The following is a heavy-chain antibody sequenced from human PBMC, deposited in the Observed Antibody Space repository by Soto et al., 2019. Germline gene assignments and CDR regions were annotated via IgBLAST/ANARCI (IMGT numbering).Heavy chain of an antibody. V-gene: IGHV1-18*04. CDR2: INAYNGNT. J-gene: IGHJ4*02. CDR3: ARGRGVVRGVILDY. CDR1: GYTLTTFY. D-gene: IGHD3-10*01. Sequence: GASVKVSCRASGYTLTTFYMHWVRQAPGQGPEWMGWINAYNGNTNYAQNFQGRVTMTTDTSTNTAYMELRSLRSDDTALYYCARGRGVVRGVILDYWGLGTLVTVSS.